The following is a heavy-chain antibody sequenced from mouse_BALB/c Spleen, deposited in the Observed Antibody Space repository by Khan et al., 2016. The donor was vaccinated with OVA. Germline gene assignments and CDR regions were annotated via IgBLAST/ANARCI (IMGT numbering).Heavy chain of an antibody. Sequence: EVELVESGGGLVKPGGSLKLSCAASGFTFSSYAMSWVRQTPEKRLEWVAPISSGGSYTYYPDSVKGRFTISRDNAKHSLYLQMRSLRSEDTAMYYCARSPGYYGSNYFDYWGQGTTLTVSS. CDR1: GFTFSSYA. J-gene: IGHJ2*01. V-gene: IGHV5-9-3*01. CDR2: ISSGGSYT. D-gene: IGHD1-1*01. CDR3: ARSPGYYGSNYFDY.